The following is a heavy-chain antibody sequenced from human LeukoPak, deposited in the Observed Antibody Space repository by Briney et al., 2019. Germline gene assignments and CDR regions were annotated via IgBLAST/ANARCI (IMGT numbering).Heavy chain of an antibody. CDR1: GFTFSNYA. CDR2: ILYDGTTE. Sequence: GGSLRLSCAASGFTFSNYAMHWVRQAPGQGLEWVAFILYDGTTEFYVDYVKGRFTISRDNSKNTLYLQMNSLRAEDTALYYCARGYCSGGSCQNWFDPWGQGTLVTVSS. CDR3: ARGYCSGGSCQNWFDP. V-gene: IGHV3-30-3*01. D-gene: IGHD2-15*01. J-gene: IGHJ5*02.